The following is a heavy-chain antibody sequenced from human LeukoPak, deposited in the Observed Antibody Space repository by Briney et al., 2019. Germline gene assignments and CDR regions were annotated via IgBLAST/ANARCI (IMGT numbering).Heavy chain of an antibody. CDR3: AREPVGIAVAGTFDY. CDR1: GGSISSYY. Sequence: PSETLSLTCTVSGGSISSYYWSWIRQPAGKGLEWIGRIYTSGSTNYNPSLKSRVTMSVDTPKDQFSLKLSSVTAADTAVYYCAREPVGIAVAGTFDYWGQGTLVTVSS. D-gene: IGHD6-19*01. J-gene: IGHJ4*02. CDR2: IYTSGST. V-gene: IGHV4-4*07.